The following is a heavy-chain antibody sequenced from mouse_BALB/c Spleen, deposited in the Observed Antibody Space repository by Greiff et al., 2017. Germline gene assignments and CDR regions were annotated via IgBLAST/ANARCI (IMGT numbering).Heavy chain of an antibody. CDR3: TRERGAPFAY. CDR2: INPSNGGT. CDR1: GYTFTSYY. Sequence: VKLMESGAELVKPGASVKLSCKASGYTFTSYYMYWVKQRPGQGLEWIGEINPSNGGTNFNEKFKSKATLTVDKSSSTAYMQLSSLTSEDSAVYYCTRERGAPFAYWGQGTLVTVSA. J-gene: IGHJ3*01. V-gene: IGHV1S81*02. D-gene: IGHD3-1*01.